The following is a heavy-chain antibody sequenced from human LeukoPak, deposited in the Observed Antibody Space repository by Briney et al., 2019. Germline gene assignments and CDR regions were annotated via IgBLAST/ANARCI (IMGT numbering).Heavy chain of an antibody. CDR3: AREHCSGGSCYYFPGYYYYYYMDV. CDR2: FNHSGST. Sequence: SETLSLTCAVYGGSFSGYSWTWIRQPPGKGLEWIGEFNHSGSTNYNPSLKSRVTISVDTSKNQFSLKLSSVTAADTAVYYCAREHCSGGSCYYFPGYYYYYYMDVWGKGTTVTVSS. J-gene: IGHJ6*03. V-gene: IGHV4-34*01. CDR1: GGSFSGYS. D-gene: IGHD2-15*01.